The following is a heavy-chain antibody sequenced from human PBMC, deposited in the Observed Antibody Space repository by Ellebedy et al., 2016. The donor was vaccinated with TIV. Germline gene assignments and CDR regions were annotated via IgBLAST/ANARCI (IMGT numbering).Heavy chain of an antibody. V-gene: IGHV3-48*01. Sequence: PGGSLRLSCEGSGFTSINYGMNWVRQAPGKGLEWISYISGNGSIIYYADSVKGRFTISRHNSKNTLYLQMNSLRPEDTAVYYCAREDGTGLSRTQNWFDHWGQGTLVTVSS. CDR1: GFTSINYG. CDR2: ISGNGSII. J-gene: IGHJ5*02. CDR3: AREDGTGLSRTQNWFDH. D-gene: IGHD1-1*01.